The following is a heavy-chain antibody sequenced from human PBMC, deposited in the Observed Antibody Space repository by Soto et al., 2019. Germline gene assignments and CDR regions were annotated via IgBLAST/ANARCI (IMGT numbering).Heavy chain of an antibody. CDR2: ISDSGNS. CDR3: ARGVRPSILTVITST. J-gene: IGHJ4*02. CDR1: GASVSRGGNY. Sequence: SETLSLTCTVSGASVSRGGNYWIWIRQPPGKGLEWIGSISDSGNSNYNPSLKSRVTISVDTSNNQFSLSLSSVTAADTAVSYCARGVRPSILTVITSTGGQGTLVTASS. V-gene: IGHV4-61*08. D-gene: IGHD4-4*01.